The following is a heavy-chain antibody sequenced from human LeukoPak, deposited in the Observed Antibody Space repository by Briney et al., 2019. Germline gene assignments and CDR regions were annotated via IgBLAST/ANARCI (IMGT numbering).Heavy chain of an antibody. CDR3: ARDLSSAGWFDP. V-gene: IGHV1-46*01. D-gene: IGHD6-25*01. CDR2: INPSGGST. CDR1: GYTFTSYY. Sequence: GASVKLSCKASGYTFTSYYMHWVRQAPGQGLEWMGIINPSGGSTSYAQKFQGRVTMTRDMSTSTVYMELSSLRSEDTAVYYCARDLSSAGWFDPWGQGTLVTVSS. J-gene: IGHJ5*02.